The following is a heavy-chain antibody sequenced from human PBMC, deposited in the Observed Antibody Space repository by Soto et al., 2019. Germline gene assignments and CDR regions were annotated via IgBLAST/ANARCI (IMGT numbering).Heavy chain of an antibody. V-gene: IGHV1-69*12. CDR2: IIPIFGTA. CDR3: ARESKSVVVTAMGDWYFDL. Sequence: QVQLVQSGAEVKKPGSSVKVSCKASGGTFSSYAISWVRQAPGQGLEWMGGIIPIFGTANYAQKFQGRVTITADESTSTVDMELGSLRSEDTAVYYCARESKSVVVTAMGDWYFDLWGRGTLVTVSS. D-gene: IGHD2-21*02. J-gene: IGHJ2*01. CDR1: GGTFSSYA.